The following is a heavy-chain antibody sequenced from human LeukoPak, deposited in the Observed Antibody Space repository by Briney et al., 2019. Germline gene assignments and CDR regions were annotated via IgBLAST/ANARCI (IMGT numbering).Heavy chain of an antibody. V-gene: IGHV1-69*04. CDR1: GGTFSSFA. D-gene: IGHD2-8*01. Sequence: SVKVSCKASGGTFSSFAVSWVRQAPGQGLEWMGRIIPILGIPNYAHKFQGSVTLTADESTNTAYMELSSLRSEDTAVYYCARESNPIYCTNGVCPIDSWGQGTLVIATS. J-gene: IGHJ1*01. CDR2: IIPILGIP. CDR3: ARESNPIYCTNGVCPIDS.